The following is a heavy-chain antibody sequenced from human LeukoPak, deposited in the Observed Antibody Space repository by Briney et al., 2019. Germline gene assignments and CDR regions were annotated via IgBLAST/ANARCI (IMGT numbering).Heavy chain of an antibody. V-gene: IGHV3-23*01. D-gene: IGHD6-19*01. Sequence: PGGSLRLSCAASGFTFSSYAMSWARQAPGKGLEWVSAISGSGGSTYYADSVKGRSTISRDNSKNTLYLQMNSLRAEDTAVYYCAKDLGEQWPPLDYWGQGTLVTVSS. J-gene: IGHJ4*02. CDR2: ISGSGGST. CDR3: AKDLGEQWPPLDY. CDR1: GFTFSSYA.